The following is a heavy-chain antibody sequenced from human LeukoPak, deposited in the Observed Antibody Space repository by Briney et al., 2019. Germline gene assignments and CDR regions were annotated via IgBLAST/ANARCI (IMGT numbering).Heavy chain of an antibody. J-gene: IGHJ6*03. Sequence: GASVKVSCKVSGYTLTELSMHWVRQAPGKGLEWMGGFDPEDGETIYAQKFQGRVTMTEDTSTDTAYMELSSLRSEDTAVYYCAGTYCSSTSCPPQDYYYYMDVWGKGTTVTVSS. CDR2: FDPEDGET. CDR3: AGTYCSSTSCPPQDYYYYMDV. V-gene: IGHV1-24*01. D-gene: IGHD2-2*01. CDR1: GYTLTELS.